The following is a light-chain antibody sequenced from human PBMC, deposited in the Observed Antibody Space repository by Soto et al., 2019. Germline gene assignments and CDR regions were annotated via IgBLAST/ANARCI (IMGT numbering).Light chain of an antibody. CDR3: QQRNNWPPVT. CDR1: QSVSRH. J-gene: IGKJ4*01. Sequence: EIVLTQSPATLSLSPGERATLSCRASQSVSRHLAWYQQKPGQAPRLLIYDAFNRATGIPARFSGSGSGTDFTLTISSLEPEDFAVYYCQQRNNWPPVTFGGGTKVEIK. CDR2: DAF. V-gene: IGKV3-11*01.